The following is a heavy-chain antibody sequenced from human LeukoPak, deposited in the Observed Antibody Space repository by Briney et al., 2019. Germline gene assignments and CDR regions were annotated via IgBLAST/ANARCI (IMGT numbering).Heavy chain of an antibody. CDR1: GDSIRNYY. CDR3: ARVTATYDWFDP. CDR2: IYNSGRT. Sequence: SETLSLTCTVSGDSIRNYYWSWIRQPPGNGLEWIGYIYNSGRTNYNPSLKSRVTISVDTSKNQFPLKLSSVTAADTAVYYCARVTATYDWFDPWGQGTLVTVSS. V-gene: IGHV4-59*01. D-gene: IGHD2-21*02. J-gene: IGHJ5*02.